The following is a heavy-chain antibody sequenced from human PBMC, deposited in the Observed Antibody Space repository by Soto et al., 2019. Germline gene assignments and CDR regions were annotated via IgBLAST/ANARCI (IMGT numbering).Heavy chain of an antibody. D-gene: IGHD5-12*01. J-gene: IGHJ4*02. CDR2: IYYSGNT. V-gene: IGHV4-31*03. Sequence: SETLSLTCTVSGGSISSGGYYWSWIRQHPGKGLEWIGYIYYSGNTYYNPSLKSRVTISVDTSKNQFSLKLSSVTAADTAVYYCPTQGRGRDGYNYFDYWGQGTLVTVSS. CDR3: PTQGRGRDGYNYFDY. CDR1: GGSISSGGYY.